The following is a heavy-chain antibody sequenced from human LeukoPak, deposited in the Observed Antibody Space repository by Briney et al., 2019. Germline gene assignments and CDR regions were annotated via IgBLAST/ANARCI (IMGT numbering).Heavy chain of an antibody. J-gene: IGHJ4*02. CDR2: ISYDGSNK. V-gene: IGHV3-30*03. CDR3: ASGLYRYCSSTSCYFDY. Sequence: PGRSLRLSCAASGFTFSSYGMHWVRQAPGKGLEWVAVISYDGSNKYYADSVKGRFTISRDNSKNTLYLQMNSLRSEDTAVYYCASGLYRYCSSTSCYFDYWGQGTLVTVSS. CDR1: GFTFSSYG. D-gene: IGHD2-2*01.